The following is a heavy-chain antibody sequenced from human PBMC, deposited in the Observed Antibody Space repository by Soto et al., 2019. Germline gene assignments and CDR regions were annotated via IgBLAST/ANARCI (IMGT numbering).Heavy chain of an antibody. V-gene: IGHV1-69*13. J-gene: IGHJ6*02. CDR3: ARARFCITIFGVARPQYYYGMDV. CDR2: RIPIFGTA. Sequence: GASVKVSCKASGGTVSREAISWVRPAPGQGLEWMGGRIPIFGTANYAQKFRGRVKITADQSTSTAYMELSSLRSEDTAVYYCARARFCITIFGVARPQYYYGMDVWGQGTTVTVSS. D-gene: IGHD3-3*01. CDR1: GGTVSREA.